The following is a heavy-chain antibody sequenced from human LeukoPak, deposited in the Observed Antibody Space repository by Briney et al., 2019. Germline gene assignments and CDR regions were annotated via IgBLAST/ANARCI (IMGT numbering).Heavy chain of an antibody. CDR2: IKQDGSEK. V-gene: IGHV3-7*01. CDR3: ARSQVRGVIMGYFDY. J-gene: IGHJ4*02. CDR1: GFTFSSYW. D-gene: IGHD3-10*01. Sequence: GGSLRLSCAASGFTFSSYWMSWVRQAPGKGLEWVANIKQDGSEKYYVDSVKGRFTISRDNAKNSLYLQMNSLRAEDTAVYYCARSQVRGVIMGYFDYWGQGILVTVSS.